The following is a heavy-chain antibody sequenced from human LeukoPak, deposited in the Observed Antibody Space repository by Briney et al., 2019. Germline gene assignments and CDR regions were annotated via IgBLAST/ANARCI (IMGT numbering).Heavy chain of an antibody. Sequence: SETLSLTCAVYGGSFSGYYWSWIRQPPGKGLEWIGEINHSGSTNYNPSLKSRLTISVDTSKNQFSLKLSSVTAADTAVYYCARGYYYDSSGYYADAFDIWGQGTMVTVSS. CDR1: GGSFSGYY. V-gene: IGHV4-34*01. D-gene: IGHD3-22*01. CDR3: ARGYYYDSSGYYADAFDI. J-gene: IGHJ3*02. CDR2: INHSGST.